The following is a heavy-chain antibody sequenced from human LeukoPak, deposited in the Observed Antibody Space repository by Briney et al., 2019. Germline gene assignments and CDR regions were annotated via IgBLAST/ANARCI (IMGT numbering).Heavy chain of an antibody. Sequence: GGSLRLSCAASGFTFSSYSMNWVRQAPGKGLEWVTVISYDGSNKYYADSVKGRFTISRDNSKNTLYVQMNSLRAEDTAVYYCARDEWELIDYWGQGTLVTVSS. V-gene: IGHV3-30*03. J-gene: IGHJ4*02. CDR1: GFTFSSYS. CDR3: ARDEWELIDY. CDR2: ISYDGSNK. D-gene: IGHD1-26*01.